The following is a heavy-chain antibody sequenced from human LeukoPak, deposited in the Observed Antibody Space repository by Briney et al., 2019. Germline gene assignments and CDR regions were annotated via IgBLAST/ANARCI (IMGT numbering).Heavy chain of an antibody. Sequence: SETLSLTCTVSGGSISSSTYYWGWVRQPPGKGLEWIGSIYYSGYTYYNPSLESRVTISIDTSKNQFSLKLSSVTAADTAVYYCARDQGGGDLNWGQGTLVTVSS. CDR2: IYYSGYT. J-gene: IGHJ4*02. CDR3: ARDQGGGDLN. D-gene: IGHD2-21*02. CDR1: GGSISSSTYY. V-gene: IGHV4-39*07.